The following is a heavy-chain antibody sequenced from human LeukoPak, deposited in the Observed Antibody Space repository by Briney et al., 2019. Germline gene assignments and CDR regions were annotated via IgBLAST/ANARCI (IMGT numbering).Heavy chain of an antibody. J-gene: IGHJ4*02. V-gene: IGHV3-23*01. CDR1: GFTFSSYA. CDR3: AKAPVTSCRGAFCYPFDS. Sequence: QPGGSLRLSCAASGFTFSSYAMSWVRRAPGKGLEWVSATSSSDDGKYCADSVRGRFTISRDNSRNTVYLQMNSLRAEDAAVYYCAKAPVTSCRGAFCYPFDSWGQGTLVTVSS. D-gene: IGHD2-15*01. CDR2: TSSSDDGK.